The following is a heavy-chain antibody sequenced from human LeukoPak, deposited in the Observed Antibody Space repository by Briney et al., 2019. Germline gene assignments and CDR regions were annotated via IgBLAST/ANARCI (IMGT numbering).Heavy chain of an antibody. CDR2: NDYRGRT. D-gene: IGHD5-12*01. V-gene: IGHV4-59*08. CDR3: ARHLRYRVVATMWEYAFDI. J-gene: IGHJ3*02. Sequence: SDTLSLTCPGSAGSISSYYWSWIPQPPGKGPESIGHNDYRGRTNYNPSLKSRVTISIDTSKNQFSLKLSSVTAADTAVYYCARHLRYRVVATMWEYAFDIWGQGTMVTVSS. CDR1: AGSISSYY.